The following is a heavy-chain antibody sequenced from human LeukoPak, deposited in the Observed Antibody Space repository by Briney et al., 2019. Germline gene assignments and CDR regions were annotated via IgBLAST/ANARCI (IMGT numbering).Heavy chain of an antibody. CDR1: GFTFSSYA. CDR3: ARDHCSSTSCYSLDYYHYYGLDV. CDR2: ISYDGSNK. Sequence: GRSLRLSCAASGFTFSSYAMHWVRQAPGKGLEWVAVISYDGSNKYYADSVRGRFTISRDNSKNTLYLQMDSLRVEDTAVYYCARDHCSSTSCYSLDYYHYYGLDVWGQGTTVTVSS. J-gene: IGHJ6*02. D-gene: IGHD2-2*01. V-gene: IGHV3-30-3*01.